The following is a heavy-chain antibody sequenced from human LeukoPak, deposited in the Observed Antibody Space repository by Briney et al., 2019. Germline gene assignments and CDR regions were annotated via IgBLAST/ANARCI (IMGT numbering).Heavy chain of an antibody. CDR1: GFTFSSYG. CDR2: ISFDGSNK. CDR3: AKGYGQQLVNNWFAP. Sequence: GGSLRLSCAASGFTFSSYGMHWVRQAPGKGLEWVAVISFDGSNKYYADSVKGRFTISRDNSKNTLYLQMNSLRVEDTAVYYCAKGYGQQLVNNWFAPWGQGTLVTVSS. J-gene: IGHJ5*02. D-gene: IGHD6-13*01. V-gene: IGHV3-30*18.